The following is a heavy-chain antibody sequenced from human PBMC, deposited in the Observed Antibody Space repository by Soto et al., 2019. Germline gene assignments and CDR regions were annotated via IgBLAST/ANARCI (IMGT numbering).Heavy chain of an antibody. D-gene: IGHD6-19*01. CDR3: ARSRRASSGWIKYFDL. CDR2: MNPNSGNT. V-gene: IGHV1-8*01. J-gene: IGHJ2*01. Sequence: QVQLVQSGAEVKKPGASVKVSCKASGYTFTSYDINWVRQAPGQGLEWMGWMNPNSGNTGYAQKFQGRVTMTSNTSRSTAYIKLSSLRYEDKAVYYCARSRRASSGWIKYFDLWGSGTLVTVSS. CDR1: GYTFTSYD.